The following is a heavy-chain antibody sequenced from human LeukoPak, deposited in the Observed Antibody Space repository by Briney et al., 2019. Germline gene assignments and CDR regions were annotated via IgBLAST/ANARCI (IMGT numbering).Heavy chain of an antibody. CDR1: GGTFSSYA. D-gene: IGHD3-22*01. V-gene: IGHV1-69*13. Sequence: SVKVSCKASGGTFSSYAISWVRQAPGQGLEWMGGIIPIFGTANYAQKFQGRVTITADESTSTAYMELSSLRSEDTAVYYCASHSSGYVGAFDIWGQGTMVTVSS. CDR2: IIPIFGTA. J-gene: IGHJ3*02. CDR3: ASHSSGYVGAFDI.